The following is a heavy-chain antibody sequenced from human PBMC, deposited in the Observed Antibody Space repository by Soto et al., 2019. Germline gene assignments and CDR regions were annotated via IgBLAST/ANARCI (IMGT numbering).Heavy chain of an antibody. D-gene: IGHD3-22*01. CDR2: IYYSGST. V-gene: IGHV4-30-4*01. CDR3: ARRGWLTSEHHSSGYYYAFDY. Sequence: QVQLQESGPGLVKPSQTLSLTCTVSGGSISSGDYYWSWIRQPPGKGLEWIGYIYYSGSTYYNPSLKSRVTISVDTSKHQFSLKLSSVTAADTAVYYCARRGWLTSEHHSSGYYYAFDYWGQGTLVTVSS. CDR1: GGSISSGDYY. J-gene: IGHJ4*02.